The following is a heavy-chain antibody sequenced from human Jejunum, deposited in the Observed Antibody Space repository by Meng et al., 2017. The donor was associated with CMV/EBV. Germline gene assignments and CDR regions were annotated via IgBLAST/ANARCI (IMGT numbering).Heavy chain of an antibody. CDR3: ARRAMAVSPYYYDY. CDR2: IYHAGTT. J-gene: IGHJ4*02. Sequence: QVQLQESGPGLVKPSQTLSLTWPVSGDSIRSGDFYWGWIRQSPGKGLEWIGHIYHAGTTYYTPSLESRVTISVDTSKNQFSLRLTSVTAADTAVFYCARRAMAVSPYYYDYWGQGTLVTVSS. CDR1: GDSIRSGDFY. D-gene: IGHD5-24*01. V-gene: IGHV4-30-4*01.